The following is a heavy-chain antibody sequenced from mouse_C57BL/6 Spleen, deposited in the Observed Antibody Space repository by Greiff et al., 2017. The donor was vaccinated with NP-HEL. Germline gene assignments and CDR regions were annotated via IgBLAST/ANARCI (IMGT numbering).Heavy chain of an antibody. V-gene: IGHV5-16*01. CDR2: INYDGSST. CDR1: GFTFSDYY. J-gene: IGHJ4*01. D-gene: IGHD2-1*01. CDR3: ARGGYGNYVRAMDY. Sequence: EVNLVESEGGLVQPGSSMKLSCTASGFTFSDYYMAWVRQVPEKGLEWVANINYDGSSTYYLDSLKSRFIISRDNAKNILYLQMSSLKSEDTATYYCARGGYGNYVRAMDYWGQGTSVTVSS.